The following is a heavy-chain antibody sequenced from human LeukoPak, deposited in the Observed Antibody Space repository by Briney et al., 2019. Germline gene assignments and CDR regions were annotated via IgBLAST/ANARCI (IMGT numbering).Heavy chain of an antibody. J-gene: IGHJ4*02. V-gene: IGHV3-23*01. Sequence: GGSLRLSCATSGFTFSTYVMSWVRQAPGKGLEWISGVSDTGDTYYADSVTGRFTISRDNSKNTLYLQMNSLRAEDTAVYYCARGGPYYYDSIGYYSDYWGQGTLVTVSS. D-gene: IGHD3-22*01. CDR2: VSDTGDT. CDR1: GFTFSTYV. CDR3: ARGGPYYYDSIGYYSDY.